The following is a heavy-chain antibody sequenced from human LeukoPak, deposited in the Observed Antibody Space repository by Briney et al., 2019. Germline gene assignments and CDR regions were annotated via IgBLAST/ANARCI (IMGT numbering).Heavy chain of an antibody. J-gene: IGHJ5*02. CDR1: GYSFFGYW. D-gene: IGHD1-7*01. CDR2: IYPDDSET. V-gene: IGHV5-51*06. CDR3: ARFSGTSLAKNWFDP. Sequence: GESLKISCKGSGYSFFGYWIGWVRQMPDKGLEWMGIIYPDDSETRYSPAFQGQVTISAQKSISTAYLQWSSLKASDTAMYYCARFSGTSLAKNWFDPWGQGTLVTVSS.